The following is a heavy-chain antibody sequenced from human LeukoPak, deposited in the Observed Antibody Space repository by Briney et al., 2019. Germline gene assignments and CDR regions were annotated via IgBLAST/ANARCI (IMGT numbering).Heavy chain of an antibody. J-gene: IGHJ4*02. CDR2: ISVYNGDT. CDR3: ARDVYPIRFLAQGYYFDY. Sequence: GASVKVSCKTSGYTFGYYGISWVRQAPGQGLEWMGWISVYNGDTKYAQGLQYRVTMTTDTSTSTAYMELRTLRSDDTAVYYCARDVYPIRFLAQGYYFDYWGQGTLLTVSS. CDR1: GYTFGYYG. V-gene: IGHV1-18*01. D-gene: IGHD3-3*01.